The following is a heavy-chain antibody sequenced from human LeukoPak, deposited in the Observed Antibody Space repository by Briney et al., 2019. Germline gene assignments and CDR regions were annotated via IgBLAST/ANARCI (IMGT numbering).Heavy chain of an antibody. J-gene: IGHJ6*04. CDR1: GGSISSYY. CDR2: IYYSGST. V-gene: IGHV4-59*01. CDR3: ARDGHDFWSGNCMDV. Sequence: SETLSLTCTVSGGSISSYYWSWIRQPPGKGLEWIGYIYYSGSTNYNPSLKSRVTISVDTSNNQFSLKLSSVTAADTAVYYCARDGHDFWSGNCMDVWGKGTTVTVSS. D-gene: IGHD3-3*01.